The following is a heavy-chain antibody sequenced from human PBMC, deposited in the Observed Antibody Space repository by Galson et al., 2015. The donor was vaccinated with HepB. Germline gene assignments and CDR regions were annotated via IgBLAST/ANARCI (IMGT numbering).Heavy chain of an antibody. CDR2: ISGSGGST. J-gene: IGHJ4*02. CDR1: GFTFSSYA. V-gene: IGHV3-23*01. Sequence: SLRLSCAASGFTFSSYAMSWVRQAPGKGLEWVSAISGSGGSTYYADSVKGRFTISRDNSKNTLYLQMNSLRAEDTAVYYCAKGLYCSGGSCYGFDYWGQGTLVTVSS. D-gene: IGHD2-15*01. CDR3: AKGLYCSGGSCYGFDY.